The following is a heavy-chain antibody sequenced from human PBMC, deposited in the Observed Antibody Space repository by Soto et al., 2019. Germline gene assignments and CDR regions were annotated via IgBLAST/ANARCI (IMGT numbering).Heavy chain of an antibody. CDR1: GYSFISYG. Sequence: ASVKVSCKASGYSFISYGIGWVRQAPGQGLEWMGWITVNSGNTNYPQKFQGRVTMTTDTSTSTAYMELRSLTSDDTAIYYCGRGLVGGWYYFDYWGPGTLVTVSS. J-gene: IGHJ4*02. CDR2: ITVNSGNT. V-gene: IGHV1-18*04. CDR3: GRGLVGGWYYFDY. D-gene: IGHD1-26*01.